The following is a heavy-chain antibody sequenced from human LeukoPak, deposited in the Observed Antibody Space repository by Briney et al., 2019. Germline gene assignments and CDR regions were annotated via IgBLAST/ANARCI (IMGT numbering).Heavy chain of an antibody. CDR2: IKQDGSEK. V-gene: IGHV3-7*03. D-gene: IGHD6-13*01. J-gene: IGHJ4*02. CDR3: ARGRQQMTYFDY. Sequence: GSLRLSCVASGFTFSSYWMSWVRQAPGKGLEWVANIKQDGSEKYYVDSVKGRFTISRDNAKNSLHLQVSSLRAEDTAVYYCARGRQQMTYFDYWGQGTLVTVSS. CDR1: GFTFSSYW.